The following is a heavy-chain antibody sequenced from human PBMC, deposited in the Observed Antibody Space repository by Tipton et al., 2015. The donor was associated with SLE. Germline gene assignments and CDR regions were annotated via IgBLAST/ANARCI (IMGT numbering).Heavy chain of an antibody. CDR3: AKDDGAGGGSYEASDY. Sequence: SLRLSCAASGFTFSSYWMSWVRQAPGKGLEWVANIKQDGSEKYYVDSVKGRFTISRDNSKNTLYLQINSLRAEDTAVYYCAKDDGAGGGSYEASDYWGQGTLVTVSS. CDR2: IKQDGSEK. CDR1: GFTFSSYW. V-gene: IGHV3-7*01. J-gene: IGHJ4*02. D-gene: IGHD1-26*01.